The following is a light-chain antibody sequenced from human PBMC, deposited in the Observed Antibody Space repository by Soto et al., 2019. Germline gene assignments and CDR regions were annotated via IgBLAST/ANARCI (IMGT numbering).Light chain of an antibody. Sequence: DIQMTQSPSTLSGPVGDRVTITCWASQTISSWLAWYQQKPGKAPKLLIYKASTLKSGVPSRFSGSGSGTEFTLTISSLQPDDFATYYCQHYNSYSEAFGQGTKVDIK. CDR2: KAS. CDR1: QTISSW. V-gene: IGKV1-5*03. CDR3: QHYNSYSEA. J-gene: IGKJ1*01.